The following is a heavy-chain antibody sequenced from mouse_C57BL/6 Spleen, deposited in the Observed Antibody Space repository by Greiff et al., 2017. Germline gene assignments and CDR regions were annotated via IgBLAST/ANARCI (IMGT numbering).Heavy chain of an antibody. CDR1: GYSITSGYY. D-gene: IGHD2-4*01. CDR2: ISYDGSN. CDR3: ARHYDFDV. J-gene: IGHJ2*01. Sequence: EVKVEESGPGLVKPSQSLSLTCSVTGYSITSGYYWNWIRQFPGNKLEWMGYISYDGSNNYNPSLKNRISITRDTSTNQFFLKLNSVTTEDTATYCCARHYDFDVWGQGTTLTVSS. V-gene: IGHV3-6*01.